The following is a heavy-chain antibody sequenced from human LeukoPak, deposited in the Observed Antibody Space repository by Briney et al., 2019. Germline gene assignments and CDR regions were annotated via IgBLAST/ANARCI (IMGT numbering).Heavy chain of an antibody. J-gene: IGHJ6*03. V-gene: IGHV1-69*05. Sequence: SVKVSCKASGGTFSSYAISWVRQAPGQGLEWLGGIIPIFGTANYAQKFQGRVTITTDESTSTAYMELSSLRSEDTAVYYCARALRIAARPEYYYYMDVWGKGTTVTVSS. CDR2: IIPIFGTA. CDR3: ARALRIAARPEYYYYMDV. D-gene: IGHD6-6*01. CDR1: GGTFSSYA.